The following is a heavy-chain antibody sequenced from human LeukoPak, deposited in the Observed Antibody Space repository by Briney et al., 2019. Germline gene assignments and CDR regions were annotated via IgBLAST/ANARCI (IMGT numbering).Heavy chain of an antibody. J-gene: IGHJ4*02. V-gene: IGHV1-8*03. CDR3: ARGRQFRRYYYDSSGYYIDY. D-gene: IGHD3-22*01. Sequence: GASVKVSCKASGYTFTSYDINWVRQATGQGLEWMGWMNPNCGNTGYAQKFQGRVTITRNTSISTAYMELSSLRSEDTAVYYCARGRQFRRYYYDSSGYYIDYWGQGTLVTVSS. CDR2: MNPNCGNT. CDR1: GYTFTSYD.